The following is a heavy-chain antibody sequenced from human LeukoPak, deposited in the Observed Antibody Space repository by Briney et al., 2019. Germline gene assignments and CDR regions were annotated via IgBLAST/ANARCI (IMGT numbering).Heavy chain of an antibody. CDR1: GGSFSGYY. CDR3: ASGLGYSSSWYRY. CDR2: INHSGST. V-gene: IGHV4-34*01. Sequence: SETLSLTCAVYGGSFSGYYWSWIRQPPGKGLEWVGEINHSGSTNYNPSLKSRVTISVDTSKNQFSLKLSSVTAADTAVYYCASGLGYSSSWYRYWGQGTLVTVSS. J-gene: IGHJ4*02. D-gene: IGHD6-13*01.